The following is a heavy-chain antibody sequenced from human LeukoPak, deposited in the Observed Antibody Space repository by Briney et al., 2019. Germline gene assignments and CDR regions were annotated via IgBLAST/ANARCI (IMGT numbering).Heavy chain of an antibody. D-gene: IGHD3-3*01. V-gene: IGHV1-8*03. CDR3: ARGPGGVFDY. Sequence: AASVKVSCKASGYTFTGYYMHWVRQAPGQGLEWMGWMNPNSGNTGYAQKFQGRVTITRNTSISTAYMELSSLRSEDTAVYYCARGPGGVFDYWGQGTLVTVSS. J-gene: IGHJ4*02. CDR1: GYTFTGYY. CDR2: MNPNSGNT.